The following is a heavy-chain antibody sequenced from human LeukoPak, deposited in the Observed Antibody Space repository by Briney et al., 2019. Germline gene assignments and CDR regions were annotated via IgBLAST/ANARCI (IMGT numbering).Heavy chain of an antibody. D-gene: IGHD4-23*01. Sequence: PGGSLRLSCAASGFTFSSYAMHWVRQAPGKGLEWVAVISYDGGNKYYADSVKGRFTISRDNSKNTLYLQMNSLRAEDTAVYYCAREGPNGGYYFDYWGQGTLVTVSS. CDR2: ISYDGGNK. J-gene: IGHJ4*02. CDR1: GFTFSSYA. CDR3: AREGPNGGYYFDY. V-gene: IGHV3-30-3*01.